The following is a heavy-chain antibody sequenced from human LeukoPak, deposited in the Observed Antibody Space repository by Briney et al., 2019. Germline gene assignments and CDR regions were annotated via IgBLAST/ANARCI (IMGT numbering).Heavy chain of an antibody. J-gene: IGHJ3*02. V-gene: IGHV3-21*01. CDR3: ARDGHYYDSSGLGAFDI. CDR1: GFTFSSYS. CDR2: ISSSSSYI. D-gene: IGHD3-22*01. Sequence: PGGSLRLSCAASGFTFSSYSMNWVRQAPGKGLEWVLSISSSSSYIYYADSVKGRFTISRGNAKNSLYLQMNSLRAEDTAVYYCARDGHYYDSSGLGAFDIWGQGTMVTVSS.